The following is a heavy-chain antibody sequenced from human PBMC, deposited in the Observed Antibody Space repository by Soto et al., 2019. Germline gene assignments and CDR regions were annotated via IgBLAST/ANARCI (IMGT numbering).Heavy chain of an antibody. CDR1: GSTFTSYW. V-gene: IGHV5-51*01. D-gene: IGHD5-18*01. Sequence: PGESLKISCKGSGSTFTSYWIGWVRQMPGKGLEWMGIIYPGDSDTRYSPSFQGQVTISADKSISTAYLQWSSLKASDTAMYYCARPGYSYGTGFDYWGQGTLVTSPQ. J-gene: IGHJ4*02. CDR3: ARPGYSYGTGFDY. CDR2: IYPGDSDT.